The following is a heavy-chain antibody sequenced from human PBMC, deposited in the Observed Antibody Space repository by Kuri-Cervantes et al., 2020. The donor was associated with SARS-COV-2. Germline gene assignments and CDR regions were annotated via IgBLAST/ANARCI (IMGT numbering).Heavy chain of an antibody. D-gene: IGHD3-3*01. CDR2: IYYSGST. Sequence: SETLSLTCAVYGGSFSGNYWSWIRQPPGKVLEWIGYIYYSGSTYYNPSLKSRVTISVDTSKNQFSPTLSSVTAADTAVYYCARTAGGTIFEVVTTGVWFDPWGQGTLVTVSS. V-gene: IGHV4-34*11. J-gene: IGHJ5*02. CDR1: GGSFSGNY. CDR3: ARTAGGTIFEVVTTGVWFDP.